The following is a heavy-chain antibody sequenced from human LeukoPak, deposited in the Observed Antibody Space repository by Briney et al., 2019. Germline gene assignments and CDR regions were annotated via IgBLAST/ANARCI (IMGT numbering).Heavy chain of an antibody. Sequence: DSGPTLVNPTQTLTLTCTFSGFSLSTSGVGVGWIRQPPGKALEWLALIYWNDDKRYSPSLKSRLTITKDTSKNQVVLTMTNMDPVDTATYYCAHRLSYYYDSSGYSDPFDYWGQGTLVTVSS. CDR3: AHRLSYYYDSSGYSDPFDY. V-gene: IGHV2-5*01. CDR2: IYWNDDK. CDR1: GFSLSTSGVG. J-gene: IGHJ4*02. D-gene: IGHD3-22*01.